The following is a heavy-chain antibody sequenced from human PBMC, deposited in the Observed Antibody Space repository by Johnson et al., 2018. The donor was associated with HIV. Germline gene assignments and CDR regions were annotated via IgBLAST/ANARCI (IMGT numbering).Heavy chain of an antibody. CDR1: GFTFSSYG. CDR2: ISYDGSNK. CDR3: AKGDPVEGDVDDAFDI. D-gene: IGHD2-21*01. J-gene: IGHJ3*02. V-gene: IGHV3-30*18. Sequence: QVQLVESGGGLIQPGRSLRLSCAASGFTFSSYGMHWVRQAPGKGLEWVAVISYDGSNKYYTDSVKGRFTISRDNSKNTLYLQMNSLRAEDTAVYYCAKGDPVEGDVDDAFDIWGQGTMVTVSS.